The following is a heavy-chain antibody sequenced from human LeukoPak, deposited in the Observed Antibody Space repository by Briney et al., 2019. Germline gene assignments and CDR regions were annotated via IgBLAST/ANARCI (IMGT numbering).Heavy chain of an antibody. CDR2: IYTSGST. J-gene: IGHJ6*03. V-gene: IGHV4-4*09. Sequence: SETLSLTCTVSGGSISSYYWSWIRQPPGKGLEWIGYIYTSGSTNYNPSLKSRVTISVDTSKNQFSLKLSSVTAADTAVYYCARRSFQLPYYYMDVWGKGTTVTVSS. CDR3: ARRSFQLPYYYMDV. D-gene: IGHD2-2*01. CDR1: GGSISSYY.